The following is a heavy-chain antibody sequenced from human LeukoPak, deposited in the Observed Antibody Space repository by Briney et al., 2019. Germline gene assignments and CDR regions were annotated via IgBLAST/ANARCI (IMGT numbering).Heavy chain of an antibody. Sequence: GGSLRLSCVASGFTFRGYAMGWARQAPGKGLEWVSSISASGYGDGAYYADSVKGRFTISRDDAKNTVFLQMNRLRAEDTAVYYCAKDRGVTKNWFDPWGQGTLVTVSS. V-gene: IGHV3-23*01. J-gene: IGHJ5*02. CDR1: GFTFRGYA. CDR3: AKDRGVTKNWFDP. CDR2: ISASGYGDGA. D-gene: IGHD3-10*01.